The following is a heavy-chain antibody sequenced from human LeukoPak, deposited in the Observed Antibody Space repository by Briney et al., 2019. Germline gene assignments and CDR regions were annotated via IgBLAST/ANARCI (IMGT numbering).Heavy chain of an antibody. Sequence: PGGSLRLSCAASGFTFKHAFLSWVRQAPGKGLEWVAVISYDGSNKYYADSVKGRFTISRDNSKNTLYLQMNSLRAEDTAVYYCASLTYSSGFGYWGQGTLVTVSS. CDR2: ISYDGSNK. J-gene: IGHJ4*02. CDR1: GFTFKHAF. V-gene: IGHV3-30-3*01. CDR3: ASLTYSSGFGY. D-gene: IGHD6-19*01.